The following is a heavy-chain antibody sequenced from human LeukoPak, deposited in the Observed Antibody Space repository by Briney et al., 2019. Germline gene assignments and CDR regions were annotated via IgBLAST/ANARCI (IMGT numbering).Heavy chain of an antibody. Sequence: GGSLRLSCAASGFTFSDSAMHWVRQASGNGLEWVGHIRTKANSYATAYAASVKGRFTISRDDSKNTAYLQMNSLKTEDTAVYYCTRAEYDYVWGNYLSDDYWGQGTLVTVSS. CDR1: GFTFSDSA. CDR3: TRAEYDYVWGNYLSDDY. CDR2: IRTKANSYAT. J-gene: IGHJ4*02. V-gene: IGHV3-73*01. D-gene: IGHD3-16*01.